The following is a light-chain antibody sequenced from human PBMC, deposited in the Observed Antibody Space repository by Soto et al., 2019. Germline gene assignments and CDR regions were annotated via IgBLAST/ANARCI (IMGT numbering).Light chain of an antibody. CDR3: QQYNNWPPYT. V-gene: IGKV3-15*01. J-gene: IGKJ2*01. Sequence: IVMTQSPATLSVSPGERATLSCRASQSVSSNLAWYQQKPGQAPRLLIYGASTRATGIPARFSGSGSGTEFTHTISSLQSEDFAVYYCQQYNNWPPYTFGQGTKLEIK. CDR2: GAS. CDR1: QSVSSN.